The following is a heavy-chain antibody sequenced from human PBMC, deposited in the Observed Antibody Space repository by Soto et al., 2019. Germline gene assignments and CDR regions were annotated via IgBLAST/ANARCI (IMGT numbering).Heavy chain of an antibody. V-gene: IGHV3-23*01. CDR2: ISDGGRFT. CDR1: GFTFSSSA. Sequence: GWSLRLSCAVSGFTFSSSAMNWVRQAPGKGLEWVSAISDGGRFTYYIDSVKVRFTVSRDDSKNTLYLQMNSLRAEDTAIYYCAKSGPTNFFDFWGHGTLVTSPQ. CDR3: AKSGPTNFFDF. D-gene: IGHD1-26*01. J-gene: IGHJ4*01.